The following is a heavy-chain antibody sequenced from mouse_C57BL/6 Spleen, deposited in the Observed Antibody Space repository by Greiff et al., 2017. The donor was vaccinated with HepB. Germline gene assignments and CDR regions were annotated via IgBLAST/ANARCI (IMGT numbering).Heavy chain of an antibody. CDR2: INPYNGGT. V-gene: IGHV1-19*01. J-gene: IGHJ4*01. D-gene: IGHD2-4*01. CDR3: ARSYYDYDFAMDY. CDR1: GYTFTDYY. Sequence: VQLQQSGPVLVKPGASVKMSCKASGYTFTDYYMNWVKQSHGKSLEWIGVINPYNGGTSYNQKFKGKATLTVDKSSSTAYMELNSLTSEDSAVYYCARSYYDYDFAMDYWGQGTSVTVSS.